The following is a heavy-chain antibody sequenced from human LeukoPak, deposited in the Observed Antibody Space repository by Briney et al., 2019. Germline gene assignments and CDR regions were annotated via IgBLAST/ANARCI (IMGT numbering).Heavy chain of an antibody. D-gene: IGHD2-2*01. J-gene: IGHJ6*02. CDR3: ARAIVVVPAAFHSAPLYYYYGMDV. CDR2: IIPILGIA. CDR1: GGTFSSYA. Sequence: ASVKVSCKASGGTFSSYAISWVRQAPGQGLEWMGRIIPILGIANYAQKFQGRVTITADKSTSTAYMELSSLRSEDTAVYYCARAIVVVPAAFHSAPLYYYYGMDVWGQGTTVTVSS. V-gene: IGHV1-69*04.